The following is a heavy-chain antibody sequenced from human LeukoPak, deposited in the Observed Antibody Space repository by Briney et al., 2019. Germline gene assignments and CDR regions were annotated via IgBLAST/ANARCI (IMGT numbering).Heavy chain of an antibody. J-gene: IGHJ6*03. CDR1: GYTFTSYY. V-gene: IGHV1-46*01. CDR3: ATKDNTAMVTAVYYYYYYMDV. Sequence: GASVKVSCKASGYTFTSYYVHWVRQAPGQGPEWMGIINPSGGATRYAQKFQGRVTMTRDMSTSTVYMDLSSLRSEDTAVYYCATKDNTAMVTAVYYYYYYMDVWGKGTTVTVSS. D-gene: IGHD5-18*01. CDR2: INPSGGAT.